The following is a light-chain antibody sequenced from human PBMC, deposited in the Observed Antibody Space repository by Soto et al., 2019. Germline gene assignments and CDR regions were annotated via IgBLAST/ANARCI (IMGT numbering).Light chain of an antibody. CDR3: QQGHNWPLT. CDR1: QSISTE. V-gene: IGKV3-15*01. Sequence: EIVMTQSPATLSVSPGERATLSCRASQSISTELAWYQQKPGQPPRLLIYSASTRATGDPARFTASGSGSEFTLNISGLQSEDFAVYYCQQGHNWPLTFGQGTRLAI. J-gene: IGKJ2*01. CDR2: SAS.